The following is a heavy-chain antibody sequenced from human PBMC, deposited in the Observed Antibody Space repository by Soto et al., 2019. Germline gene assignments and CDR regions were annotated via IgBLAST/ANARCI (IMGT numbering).Heavy chain of an antibody. CDR3: ARSGIARTRNWYFDL. Sequence: QVQLQESGPGLVKPSETLSLTCTVSSGSVSSGSYYWSWIRQPPGKGLEWIGYIYYSENTNNNPSLKSRVTMSLDTSKNQFSLKLSSVTAADTAVYYCARSGIARTRNWYFDLWGRGTLVTVSS. CDR1: SGSVSSGSYY. CDR2: IYYSENT. V-gene: IGHV4-61*01. J-gene: IGHJ2*01. D-gene: IGHD6-13*01.